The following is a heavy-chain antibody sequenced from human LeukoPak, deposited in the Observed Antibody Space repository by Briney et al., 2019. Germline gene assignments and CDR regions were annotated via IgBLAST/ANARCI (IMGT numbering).Heavy chain of an antibody. J-gene: IGHJ4*02. Sequence: ASVKVSCKASGYTFTSYGISWVRQAPGQGLEWMGWISAYNGNTNYAQKLQGRVTMTTDTSTSTAYMELRSLRSDDTAVYYCARDHDLGDYGDQTFDYWGQGTLVTVSS. D-gene: IGHD4-17*01. V-gene: IGHV1-18*01. CDR2: ISAYNGNT. CDR1: GYTFTSYG. CDR3: ARDHDLGDYGDQTFDY.